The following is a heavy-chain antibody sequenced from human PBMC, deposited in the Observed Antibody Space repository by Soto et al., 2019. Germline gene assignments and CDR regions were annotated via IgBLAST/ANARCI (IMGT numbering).Heavy chain of an antibody. V-gene: IGHV3-74*01. CDR1: GFTFRNYW. D-gene: IGHD3-10*01. Sequence: EVQLVESGGGLVQPGGSLRLSRAASGFTFRNYWMHWVRQAPGKGLVWVSRISGYGRINYADSVKGRFTISRDDAKSELYLQMNNLRAEDTAVYYCARGGVEPFDYWGQGALVTVSS. CDR3: ARGGVEPFDY. J-gene: IGHJ4*02. CDR2: ISGYGRI.